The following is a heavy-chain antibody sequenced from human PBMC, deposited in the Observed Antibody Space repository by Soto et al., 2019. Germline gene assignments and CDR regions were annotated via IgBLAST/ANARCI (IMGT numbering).Heavy chain of an antibody. Sequence: NPGGSLRLSCAASGFTFSSYSMNWVRQAPGKGLEWVGRIKSKGHGGTTDFAAPVRGRFAISRDDSRNLVYMQMNSLNTEDTAVYYCTTDSYTSVIVVRFDYWGHGTLVTVS. D-gene: IGHD3-22*01. J-gene: IGHJ4*01. CDR2: IKSKGHGGTT. V-gene: IGHV3-15*05. CDR1: GFTFSSYS. CDR3: TTDSYTSVIVVRFDY.